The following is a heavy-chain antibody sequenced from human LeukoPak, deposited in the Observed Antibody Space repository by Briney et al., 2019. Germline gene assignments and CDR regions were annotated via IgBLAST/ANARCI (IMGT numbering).Heavy chain of an antibody. J-gene: IGHJ5*02. CDR3: AKGGGYTVAFNWFDP. D-gene: IGHD6-13*01. CDR1: GFTFSSYA. Sequence: QPGGSLRLSCAASGFTFSSYAMTWVRQAPGKGLEWVSSISGSGGYTYYADSVKGRFIISRDNSKNTLYLQMNSLRAEDTAVYYCAKGGGYTVAFNWFDPWGQGTLVTVSS. V-gene: IGHV3-23*01. CDR2: ISGSGGYT.